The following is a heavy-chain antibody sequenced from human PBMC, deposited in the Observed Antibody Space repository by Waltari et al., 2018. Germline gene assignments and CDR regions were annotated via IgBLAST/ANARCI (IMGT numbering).Heavy chain of an antibody. D-gene: IGHD2-8*01. V-gene: IGHV1-8*01. CDR2: MNPNRSST. J-gene: IGHJ4*02. CDR1: GYTFTSYN. Sequence: QVQLVQSGAEVKKPGASVKVSCKGSGYTFTSYNIHWVRQATGHGLEWMGWMNPNRSSTGYAQTLQDRVTMTWDTSTGTAYMQLSSLKFDDTAVYYCAIMAFTAGVDYWGQGTPVTVS. CDR3: AIMAFTAGVDY.